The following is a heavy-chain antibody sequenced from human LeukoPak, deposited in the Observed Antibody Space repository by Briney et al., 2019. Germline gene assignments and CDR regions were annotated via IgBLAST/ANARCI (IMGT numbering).Heavy chain of an antibody. J-gene: IGHJ4*02. Sequence: GGSLRLSCAASGFTFSSYAMTWVRQAPGKGLEWVSAISGSGGSTYYADTVRGRFTISRDTSKNMLYLQMNSLRAEDTAVYYCARGRYHHDSSGYSSFYHWGQGTLVTVSS. CDR1: GFTFSSYA. CDR3: ARGRYHHDSSGYSSFYH. V-gene: IGHV3-23*01. D-gene: IGHD3-22*01. CDR2: ISGSGGST.